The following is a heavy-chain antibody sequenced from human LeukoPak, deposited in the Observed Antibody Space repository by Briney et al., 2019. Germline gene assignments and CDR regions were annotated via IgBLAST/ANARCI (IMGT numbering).Heavy chain of an antibody. CDR3: ARHSPGYCSSTTCPFDY. CDR1: GYSFTSYW. Sequence: GESLKISCKGSGYSFTSYWIGWVRQTPGKGLEWMGIIYPGDSDTRYSPSFQGQVTISADKPISTAYLQWSSLKASDTAMYYCARHSPGYCSSTTCPFDYWGQGALVTVSS. J-gene: IGHJ4*02. D-gene: IGHD2-2*01. V-gene: IGHV5-51*01. CDR2: IYPGDSDT.